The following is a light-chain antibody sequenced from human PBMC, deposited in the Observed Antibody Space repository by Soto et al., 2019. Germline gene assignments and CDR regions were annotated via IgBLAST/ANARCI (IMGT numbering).Light chain of an antibody. CDR2: GAS. V-gene: IGKV1-8*01. CDR3: LPYHMRGE. CDR1: QGISRY. Sequence: AIRRTKSRESLSASIGDRATNNIRASQGISRYLAVYEQKPGKAPKLLIYGASSLASGVPSSFFCRRSGTEFTRPILSLPSEEFPGYIRLPYHMRGEFAQGAKVDIK. J-gene: IGKJ1*01.